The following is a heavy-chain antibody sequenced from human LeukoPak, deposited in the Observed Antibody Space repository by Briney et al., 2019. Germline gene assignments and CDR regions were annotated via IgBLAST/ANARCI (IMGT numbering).Heavy chain of an antibody. CDR3: ARVPTVGDYYFDY. Sequence: PGGSLRLSCAASGFTFSDYYMSWIRQAPGKGLEWVSYISSSSSYTNYADSVKGRFTISRDNAKNSLYLQMNSLRAGDTAVYYCARVPTVGDYYFDYWGQGTLVTVSS. CDR2: ISSSSSYT. D-gene: IGHD4-23*01. V-gene: IGHV3-11*06. J-gene: IGHJ4*02. CDR1: GFTFSDYY.